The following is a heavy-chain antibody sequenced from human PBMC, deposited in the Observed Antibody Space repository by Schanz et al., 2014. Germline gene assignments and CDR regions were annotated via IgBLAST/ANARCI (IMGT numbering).Heavy chain of an antibody. V-gene: IGHV3-23*01. CDR2: VSRSTPDI. CDR1: GFSFGTYA. CDR3: ARGGPAYYFDD. J-gene: IGHJ4*02. Sequence: EVHLLESGGGLVQPGGSLRLSCAASGFSFGTYAMSWVRQAPGKGLLWVSYVSRSTPDIYYADSVKGRFTVSRDNSKNTVYIQMNSLRAEDTAVYYCARGGPAYYFDDWGQGTLVTVSS.